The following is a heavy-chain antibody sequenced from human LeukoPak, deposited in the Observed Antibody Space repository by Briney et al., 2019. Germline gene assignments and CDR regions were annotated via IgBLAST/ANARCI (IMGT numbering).Heavy chain of an antibody. CDR2: IRFDGGNK. CDR3: AKDRYGSSAGYYYYMDV. V-gene: IGHV3-30*02. Sequence: AGGSLRLSCAASGFTFNNYGMHWVRQAPGKGLEWLAFIRFDGGNKYYADSVKGRFTISRDNSKNTLYLQMDSLRAEDTAVYYCAKDRYGSSAGYYYYMDVWGKGTTVTVSS. D-gene: IGHD2-2*01. CDR1: GFTFNNYG. J-gene: IGHJ6*03.